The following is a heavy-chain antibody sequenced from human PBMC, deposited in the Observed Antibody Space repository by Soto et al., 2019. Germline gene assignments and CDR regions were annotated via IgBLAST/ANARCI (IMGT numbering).Heavy chain of an antibody. CDR1: GGSFSGYY. CDR2: INHSGST. CDR3: ARLDEVAGSDY. V-gene: IGHV4-34*01. Sequence: PLETLSLTCAVYGGSFSGYYWSWIRQPPGQGLEWIGEINHSGSTNYSPPLKSRVTISVDTSKNQFSLKLSSVTAADTAVYYCARLDEVAGSDYWGQGTLVTVSS. D-gene: IGHD6-19*01. J-gene: IGHJ4*02.